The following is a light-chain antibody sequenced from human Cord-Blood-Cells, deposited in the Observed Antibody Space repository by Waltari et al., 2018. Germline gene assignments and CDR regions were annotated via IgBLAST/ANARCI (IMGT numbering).Light chain of an antibody. J-gene: IGLJ1*01. CDR1: ALPKQY. CDR2: KDS. Sequence: SYELTQPPSVSVSPGQTARITCSGDALPKQYAYWYQQKPGQAPVPVIYKDSERPSGIPERFPGSSSGTTVTLTISGVQAEDEADYYCQSADSSGTYYVFGTGTKVTVL. V-gene: IGLV3-25*02. CDR3: QSADSSGTYYV.